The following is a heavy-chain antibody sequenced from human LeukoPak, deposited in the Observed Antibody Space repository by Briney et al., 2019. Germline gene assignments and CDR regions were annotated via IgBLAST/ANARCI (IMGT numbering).Heavy chain of an antibody. V-gene: IGHV1-2*02. D-gene: IGHD3-10*01. J-gene: IGHJ4*02. CDR1: GYTFTGYY. CDR3: ARWTGVYFDY. Sequence: APVKVSCKASGYTFTGYYMHWVRQAPGQGLEWMGWINPNSGGTNYAQKFQGRVTMTRDTPISTAYMGLSRLRSDDTAVYYCARWTGVYFDYWGQGTLVTVSS. CDR2: INPNSGGT.